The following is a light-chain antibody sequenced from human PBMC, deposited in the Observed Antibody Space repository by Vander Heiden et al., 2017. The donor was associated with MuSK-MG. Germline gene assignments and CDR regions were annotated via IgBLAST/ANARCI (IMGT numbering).Light chain of an antibody. CDR3: QQRDSLPLT. J-gene: IGKJ4*01. CDR1: QSISNS. V-gene: IGKV3-11*01. Sequence: EIVLTQSRATLSLSPGERATLSCWASQSISNSLSWHQQKPGQAPRLLIYDASYRAIGVPARFSGSGSGTDFTLTISSLEPEDFAVYYCQQRDSLPLTFGGGTKVEIK. CDR2: DAS.